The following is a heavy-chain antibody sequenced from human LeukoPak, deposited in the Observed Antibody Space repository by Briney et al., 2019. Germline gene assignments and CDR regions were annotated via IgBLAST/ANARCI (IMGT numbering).Heavy chain of an antibody. J-gene: IGHJ3*01. Sequence: PSETLSLTCIVSGGSMSGYYWSWIRQPPGKGLEWIGYYFFPGSTKYNPSLNSRVTMSGDASKNQFSVKLYSVTAADTAVYYCARHQQSDADAFDFWGQGTMVTVSS. V-gene: IGHV4-59*08. D-gene: IGHD6-13*01. CDR1: GGSMSGYY. CDR2: YFFPGST. CDR3: ARHQQSDADAFDF.